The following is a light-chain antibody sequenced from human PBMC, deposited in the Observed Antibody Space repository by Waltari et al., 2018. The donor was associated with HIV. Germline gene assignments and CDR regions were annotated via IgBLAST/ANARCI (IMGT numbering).Light chain of an antibody. CDR3: QQYNNWPHS. V-gene: IGKV3-15*01. Sequence: ERATLSCRASQSVSSNLAWYQQKPGQAPRLLIYGASTRATGIPARFSGSGSGTEFTLTISSLQSEDFAVYYCQQYNNWPHSFGQGTKLEIK. J-gene: IGKJ2*03. CDR2: GAS. CDR1: QSVSSN.